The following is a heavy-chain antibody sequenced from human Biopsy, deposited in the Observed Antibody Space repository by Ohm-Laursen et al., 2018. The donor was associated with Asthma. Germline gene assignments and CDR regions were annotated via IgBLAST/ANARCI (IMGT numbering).Heavy chain of an antibody. V-gene: IGHV4-39*01. CDR1: GGSITSSSYY. CDR3: VRHQYSSSWSTFDY. D-gene: IGHD3-22*01. Sequence: VTLSLTCTVSGGSITSSSYYWGWIRQPPGKGMEWIGSMYHSGSPYYHPSLKSQPTISVNTSKNKLSLKKSSVTAADTAVYFCVRHQYSSSWSTFDYWGQGALVTVSS. CDR2: MYHSGSP. J-gene: IGHJ4*02.